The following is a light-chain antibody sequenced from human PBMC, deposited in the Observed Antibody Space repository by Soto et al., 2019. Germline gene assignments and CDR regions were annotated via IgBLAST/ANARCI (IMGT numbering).Light chain of an antibody. V-gene: IGLV2-8*01. CDR2: QVT. CDR1: INDVGGYNY. J-gene: IGLJ1*01. Sequence: QSVLTQPPSASGSPGQSVTISCAGTINDVGGYNYVSWYQQHPAKVPQLMIYQVTKRPSGVPDRFSASKSDTTASLTISGLQSEDEGDYYCMSYACGNRFVFGIGTKVTVL. CDR3: MSYACGNRFV.